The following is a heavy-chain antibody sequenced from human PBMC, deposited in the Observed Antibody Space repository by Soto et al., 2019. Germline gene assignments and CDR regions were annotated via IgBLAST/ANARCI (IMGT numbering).Heavy chain of an antibody. D-gene: IGHD4-17*01. V-gene: IGHV4-4*02. CDR2: IYHSGST. Sequence: ETLSLTCAVSSGSISSSNWWIWVRQPPGKGLEWIGEIYHSGSTNYNPSLKSRVTISVDKSKNQFSLKLSSVTAADTAVYYCARANGDYGGFDYWGQGTLVTVSS. CDR1: SGSISSSNW. CDR3: ARANGDYGGFDY. J-gene: IGHJ4*02.